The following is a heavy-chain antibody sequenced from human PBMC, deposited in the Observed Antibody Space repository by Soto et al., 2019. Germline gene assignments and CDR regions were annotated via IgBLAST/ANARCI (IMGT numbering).Heavy chain of an antibody. J-gene: IGHJ5*02. CDR2: IYDDGDTT. Sequence: GGSLRLSCAASGFTFSSYWMHWVRQAPGKGLVWVSRIYDDGDTTTYADSVKGRFTVSRDNAKNTLYLQMNSLRAEDTAVYYCAREVGFWNRFDPWGQGTLVTVSS. CDR1: GFTFSSYW. CDR3: AREVGFWNRFDP. D-gene: IGHD3-3*01. V-gene: IGHV3-74*01.